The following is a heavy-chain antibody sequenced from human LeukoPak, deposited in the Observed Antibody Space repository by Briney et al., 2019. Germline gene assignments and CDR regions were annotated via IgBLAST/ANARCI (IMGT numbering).Heavy chain of an antibody. V-gene: IGHV3-23*01. CDR2: ISGSGGSS. J-gene: IGHJ4*02. CDR3: VRGYSSSPKYHFDY. Sequence: GGSLRLSCAASGFTSSSYGMTWVRQAPGKGLEWVSAISGSGGSSYYADSVKGRFTISRENSKNTVYLQMGSLRAEDMAVYYCVRGYSSSPKYHFDYWGQGTLVTVSS. D-gene: IGHD5-18*01. CDR1: GFTSSSYG.